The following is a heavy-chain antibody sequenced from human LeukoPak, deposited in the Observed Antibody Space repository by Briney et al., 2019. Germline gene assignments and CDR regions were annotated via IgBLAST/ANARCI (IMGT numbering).Heavy chain of an antibody. CDR1: GYTFTSYD. CDR2: INTNTGNP. D-gene: IGHD3-10*01. V-gene: IGHV7-4-1*02. CDR3: AREQPLLLNAFDI. J-gene: IGHJ3*02. Sequence: ASVKVSCKASGYTFTSYDINWVRQATGQGLEWMGWINTNTGNPTYAQGFTGRFVFSLDTSVSTAYLQISSLKAEDTAVYYCAREQPLLLNAFDIWGQGTMVTVSS.